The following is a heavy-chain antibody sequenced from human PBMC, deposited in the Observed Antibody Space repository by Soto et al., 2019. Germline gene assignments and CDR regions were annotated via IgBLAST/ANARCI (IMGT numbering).Heavy chain of an antibody. CDR3: ARGAIFDY. CDR1: GGSFSGYY. CDR2: INRSGST. D-gene: IGHD3-3*02. J-gene: IGHJ4*02. Sequence: QVHLQQWGAGLLRPSETLSLTCAVYGGSFSGYYWSWIRQPPGKGLEWIGEINRSGSTAYNPSLKSRVTMSLDTSNNQFSLRLISVTAADTAVYYCARGAIFDYWGQGTLITVSS. V-gene: IGHV4-34*01.